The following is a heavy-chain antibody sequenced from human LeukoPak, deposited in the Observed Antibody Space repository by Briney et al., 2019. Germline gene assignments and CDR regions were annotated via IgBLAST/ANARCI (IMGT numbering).Heavy chain of an antibody. J-gene: IGHJ4*02. D-gene: IGHD5-12*01. CDR1: GGTFSSYA. CDR2: MNPTSDIT. V-gene: IGHV1-8*02. Sequence: GASVKVSCKASGGTFSSYAISWVRQAPGQGLEWMGWMNPTSDITGSAQQFKGRVTMTRDTSISTAYLELNNLRSEDTAMYYCARSSGYYFWGQGTLVTVSS. CDR3: ARSSGYYF.